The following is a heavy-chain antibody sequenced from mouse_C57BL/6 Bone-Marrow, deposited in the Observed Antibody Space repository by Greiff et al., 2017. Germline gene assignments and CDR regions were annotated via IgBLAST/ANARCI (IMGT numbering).Heavy chain of an antibody. V-gene: IGHV1-55*01. D-gene: IGHD2-3*01. CDR3: ARGEFYDSYYNDYAMDY. J-gene: IGHJ4*01. CDR2: IHPGSGST. Sequence: QVQLQQPGAELVKPGASVKMSCKASGYTFTSYWITWVKQRPGQGLEWIGDIHPGSGSTNYNEKFKSKATLTVDTSSGTAYMQLSSLTSEDSAVYYGARGEFYDSYYNDYAMDYWGQGTSVTVSS. CDR1: GYTFTSYW.